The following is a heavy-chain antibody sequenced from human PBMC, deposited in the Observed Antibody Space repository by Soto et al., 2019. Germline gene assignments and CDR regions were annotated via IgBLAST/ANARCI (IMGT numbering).Heavy chain of an antibody. CDR3: AREGDTSMAIDY. Sequence: QVQLQESGPGLVKPSQTLSLTCTVSGGSISSGDYYWSWIRQPPGKGLEWIGYIYYSRSTYYNPSLKSRVXXXVHXSKNQFSLKLSSVTAADTAVYYCAREGDTSMAIDYWGQGTLVTVSS. V-gene: IGHV4-30-4*01. D-gene: IGHD5-18*01. CDR1: GGSISSGDYY. CDR2: IYYSRST. J-gene: IGHJ4*02.